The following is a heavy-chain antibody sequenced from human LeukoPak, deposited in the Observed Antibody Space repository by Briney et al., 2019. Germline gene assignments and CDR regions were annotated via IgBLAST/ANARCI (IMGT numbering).Heavy chain of an antibody. J-gene: IGHJ4*02. D-gene: IGHD6-13*01. CDR3: ARVLGYSSSWPFDY. Sequence: GGSLRLSCAASGFTFSSYSMNWVRQAPGKGLEWVSYISSSSSTIYYADSVKGRFTISRDNAKNSLYLQMNSLRVEDTAVNYCARVLGYSSSWPFDYWGQGTLVTVSS. CDR2: ISSSSSTI. V-gene: IGHV3-48*04. CDR1: GFTFSSYS.